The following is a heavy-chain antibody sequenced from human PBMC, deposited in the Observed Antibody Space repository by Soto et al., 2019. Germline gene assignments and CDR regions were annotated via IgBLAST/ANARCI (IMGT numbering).Heavy chain of an antibody. CDR1: GFSLSTSGVG. J-gene: IGHJ4*02. V-gene: IGHV2-5*02. Sequence: QITLKESGPTLVKPTQTLTLTCTFSGFSLSTSGVGVGWIRQPPGKALEWLALIYWDDDKRYSPSLKSRLTITKDTSKNQLVLTMTNMDPVDTAPYSCAHRDHLLWFGEGYFDYWGQGTLVTVSS. D-gene: IGHD3-10*01. CDR2: IYWDDDK. CDR3: AHRDHLLWFGEGYFDY.